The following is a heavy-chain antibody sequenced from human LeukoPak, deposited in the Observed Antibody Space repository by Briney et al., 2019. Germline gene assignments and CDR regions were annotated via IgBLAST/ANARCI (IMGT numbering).Heavy chain of an antibody. CDR1: GFTFSSYS. Sequence: GGSLRLSCAASGFTFSSYSMNWVRQAPGKGLEWVSSISSTSTYIYYADSLKGRFTISRDNAKNSLYLQMNSLRAEDTAVYYCARSDYYDSSGFDYWGQGTLVTVSS. CDR2: ISSTSTYI. CDR3: ARSDYYDSSGFDY. D-gene: IGHD3-22*01. J-gene: IGHJ4*02. V-gene: IGHV3-21*01.